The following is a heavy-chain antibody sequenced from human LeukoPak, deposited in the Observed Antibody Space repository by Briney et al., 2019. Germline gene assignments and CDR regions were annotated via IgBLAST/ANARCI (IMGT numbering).Heavy chain of an antibody. V-gene: IGHV3-30*04. D-gene: IGHD2-21*02. CDR3: ARVSYCGGDCCSGDFDY. J-gene: IGHJ4*02. CDR1: GFTFSSYA. CDR2: ISYDGSNK. Sequence: PGGSLRLSCAASGFTFSSYAMHWVRQAPGKGLEWVAVISYDGSNKYYADSVKGRFTISRDNSKNTLYLQMNSLRAEDTAVYYCARVSYCGGDCCSGDFDYWGQGTLVTVSS.